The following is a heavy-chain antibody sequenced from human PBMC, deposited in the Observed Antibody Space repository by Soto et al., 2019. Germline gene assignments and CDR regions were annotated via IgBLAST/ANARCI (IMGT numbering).Heavy chain of an antibody. J-gene: IGHJ2*01. Sequence: EVQLLESGGGLVQPGGSLRLSCAASGITFSNYAMTWVRQAPRKGLEWVSVISDSGSFTFYADSVKGRFTISRDNSGGTLYLQMNSLRAEDTAIYYCAKRPLNWGRWYFDLWGRGTLVTVSS. CDR3: AKRPLNWGRWYFDL. CDR2: ISDSGSFT. V-gene: IGHV3-23*01. CDR1: GITFSNYA. D-gene: IGHD7-27*01.